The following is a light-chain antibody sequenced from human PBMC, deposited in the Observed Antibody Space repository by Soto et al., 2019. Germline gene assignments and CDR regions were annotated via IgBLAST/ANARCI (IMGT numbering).Light chain of an antibody. J-gene: IGKJ1*01. V-gene: IGKV3-15*01. CDR1: QSVSSN. CDR2: GAS. CDR3: QQYNNWPRGT. Sequence: EIVMTQSPATLSVSPGERATLSCRASQSVSSNLAWYQQKPGQAPRLLIYGASTRATGIPARFSGSGSGTEFPLNIRRLQSEDFAVYYCQQYNNWPRGTFGQGTKVEIK.